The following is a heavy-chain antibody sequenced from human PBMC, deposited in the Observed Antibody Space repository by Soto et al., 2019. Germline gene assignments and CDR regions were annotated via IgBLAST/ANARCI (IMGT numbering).Heavy chain of an antibody. V-gene: IGHV3-23*01. CDR3: AKSKQSLDYYYGMDV. CDR1: GFTFSSYA. CDR2: ISGSGGST. D-gene: IGHD6-6*01. Sequence: GGSLRLSCAASGFTFSSYAMSWVRQAPGKGLEWVSAISGSGGSTYYADSVKGRFTISRDNSKNTLYLQMNSLRAEDTAVYYCAKSKQSLDYYYGMDVWGQGTTVTVSS. J-gene: IGHJ6*02.